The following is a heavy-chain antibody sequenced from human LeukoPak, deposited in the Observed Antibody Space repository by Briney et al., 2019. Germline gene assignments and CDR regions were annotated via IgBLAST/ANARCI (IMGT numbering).Heavy chain of an antibody. J-gene: IGHJ4*02. D-gene: IGHD3-16*02. CDR3: AKVGGIKITLGGVIVSDY. V-gene: IGHV3-30*18. CDR2: ISYDGSNK. Sequence: GGSLRLSCAASGFTFSSYGMHWVRQAPGKGLEWVAVISYDGSNKYYADSVKGRFTISRDNSKNTLYLQMNSLRAEDTAVYYCAKVGGIKITLGGVIVSDYWGQGTLVTVSS. CDR1: GFTFSSYG.